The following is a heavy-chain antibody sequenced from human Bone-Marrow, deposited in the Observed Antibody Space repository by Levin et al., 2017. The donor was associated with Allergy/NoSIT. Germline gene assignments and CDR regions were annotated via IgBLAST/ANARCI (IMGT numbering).Heavy chain of an antibody. CDR1: GFTVSNNY. CDR2: IYSRGGT. CDR3: TGGPSGVRS. V-gene: IGHV3-53*01. D-gene: IGHD3-16*01. Sequence: GGSLRLSCAASGFTVSNNYMSWVRQAPGKGLEWVSLIYSRGGTNYADSVKGRFTISRDSSKNTLYLQLNSLRAEDTAVYYCTGGPSGVRSWGQGTLVTVSS. J-gene: IGHJ4*02.